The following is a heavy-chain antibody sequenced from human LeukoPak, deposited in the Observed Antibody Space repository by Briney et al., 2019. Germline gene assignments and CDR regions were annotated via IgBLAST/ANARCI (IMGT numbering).Heavy chain of an antibody. V-gene: IGHV4-59*08. Sequence: NPSETLSLTCTVSGGSISSYYWSWIRQPPGKGLEWIGYIYYSGSTNYNPSLKSRVTISVDTSKNQFSLKLSSVTAADTAVYYCARHKIRFLEWLLPDNWFGPWGQGTLVTVSS. J-gene: IGHJ5*02. CDR3: ARHKIRFLEWLLPDNWFGP. D-gene: IGHD3-3*01. CDR1: GGSISSYY. CDR2: IYYSGST.